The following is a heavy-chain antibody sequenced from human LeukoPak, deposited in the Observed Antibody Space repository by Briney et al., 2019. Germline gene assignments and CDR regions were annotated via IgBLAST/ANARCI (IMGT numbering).Heavy chain of an antibody. CDR1: GYTFTGYY. CDR3: ARVMYYYDSSGYPDAFDI. CDR2: INPNSGGT. D-gene: IGHD3-22*01. J-gene: IGHJ3*02. V-gene: IGHV1-2*04. Sequence: ASVTVSCKASGYTFTGYYMHWVRQAPGQGLEWMGWINPNSGGTNYAQKFQGWVTMTRDTSISTAYMELSRLRSDDTAVYYCARVMYYYDSSGYPDAFDIWGQGTMVTVSS.